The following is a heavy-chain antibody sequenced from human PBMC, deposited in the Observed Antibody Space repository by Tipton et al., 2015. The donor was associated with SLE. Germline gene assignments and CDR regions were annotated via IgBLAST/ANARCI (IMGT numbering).Heavy chain of an antibody. V-gene: IGHV3-66*02. J-gene: IGHJ3*02. CDR3: ARDRTTRSSSWFDAFDI. CDR2: IYSGGTT. Sequence: SLRLSCAASGFTVSSNYMTWVRQAPGKGLEWVSVIYSGGTTYYADSVKGRFTISRDNSKNKLYLQMNSLRGDDTAVYYCARDRTTRSSSWFDAFDIWGQGTMVTVSS. D-gene: IGHD6-13*01. CDR1: GFTVSSNY.